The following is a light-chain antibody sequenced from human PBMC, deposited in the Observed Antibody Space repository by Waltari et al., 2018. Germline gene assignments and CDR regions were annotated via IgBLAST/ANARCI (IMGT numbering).Light chain of an antibody. CDR3: QQYDISPLT. CDR1: QTVRTTY. V-gene: IGKV3-20*01. CDR2: GAS. Sequence: EIELTQSPGTLSLSPGDSATLSRRASQTVRTTYLAGYQQKPGQAPTLLIYGASSRATGIPDRFSGSGSGTDFSLTISSLEPEDFAVYYCQQYDISPLTFGGGTKVEIK. J-gene: IGKJ4*01.